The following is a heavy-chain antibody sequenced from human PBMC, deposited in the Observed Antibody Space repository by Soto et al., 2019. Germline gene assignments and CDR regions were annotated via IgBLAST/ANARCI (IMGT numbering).Heavy chain of an antibody. D-gene: IGHD2-15*01. CDR1: GFTFSSYS. CDR2: ISSSSSYI. J-gene: IGHJ4*02. Sequence: GGSLRLSCAASGFTFSSYSMNWVRQAPGKGLEWVSSISSSSSYIYYADSVKGRFTISRDNAKNSLYLQMNSLRAEDTAVYYCARGRPPYCSETKCYWTDDYWGQGTLVTVSS. CDR3: ARGRPPYCSETKCYWTDDY. V-gene: IGHV3-21*01.